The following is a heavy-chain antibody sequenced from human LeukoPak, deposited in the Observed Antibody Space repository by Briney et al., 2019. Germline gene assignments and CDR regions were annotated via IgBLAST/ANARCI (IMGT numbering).Heavy chain of an antibody. J-gene: IGHJ4*02. V-gene: IGHV1-69*13. CDR3: ARVRARPWLVVY. CDR2: IIPIFGTA. Sequence: SVKVSCEASLGTFSSYAISWVRQAPGQGLECMGGIIPIFGTANYAQKFQGSVTITAAESTSTAYMELSSLRSEDTAVYDCARVRARPWLVVYWGQGTLVTVSS. CDR1: LGTFSSYA. D-gene: IGHD6-6*01.